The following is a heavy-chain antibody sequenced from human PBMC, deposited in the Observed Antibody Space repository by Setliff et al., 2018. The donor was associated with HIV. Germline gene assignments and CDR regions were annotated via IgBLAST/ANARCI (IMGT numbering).Heavy chain of an antibody. Sequence: VASVKVSCKASGYTFTSYGISWVRQAPGQGLEWMGCINPGNRNTQYSQKFQGRVSITRDISASTAYMELSSLRSEDTAVYYCARTPEGAAVFDYWGQGTLVTVSS. V-gene: IGHV1-18*01. CDR3: ARTPEGAAVFDY. CDR1: GYTFTSYG. D-gene: IGHD6-25*01. CDR2: INPGNRNT. J-gene: IGHJ4*02.